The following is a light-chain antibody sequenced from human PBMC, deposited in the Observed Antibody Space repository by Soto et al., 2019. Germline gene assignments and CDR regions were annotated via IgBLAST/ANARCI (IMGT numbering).Light chain of an antibody. V-gene: IGLV7-43*01. Sequence: QAVVTPEPSLTVSPGGTVTLTYASGTGAVTSGYYANWFQQKPGQAPTALIFSTSNKHSWTPARFSGSLLGGKAALTLSGVQPEDEADYYCLVYDGGLVVLGGGTQLPV. CDR2: STS. J-gene: IGLJ2*01. CDR3: LVYDGGLVV. CDR1: TGAVTSGYY.